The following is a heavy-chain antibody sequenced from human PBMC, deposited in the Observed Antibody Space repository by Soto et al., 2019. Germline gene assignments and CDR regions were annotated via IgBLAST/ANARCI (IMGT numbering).Heavy chain of an antibody. CDR1: GGSISNYY. V-gene: IGHV4-4*07. J-gene: IGHJ6*02. CDR2: IYVSGST. CDR3: AGDQDYYYSALDV. Sequence: QMQLQESGPGLVKPSETLSLTCTVSGGSISNYYWNWIRQSAGKGLEWIGRIYVSGSTNYNPSLESRVTMSVDTSKNQFSLKLSSVTAADTAVYFCAGDQDYYYSALDVWGQGTTVTVSS.